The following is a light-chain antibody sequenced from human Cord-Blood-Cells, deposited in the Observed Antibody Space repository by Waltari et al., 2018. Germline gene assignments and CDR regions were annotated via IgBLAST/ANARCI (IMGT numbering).Light chain of an antibody. CDR1: QSISSW. Sequence: DIQMTQSPSTLSASVGDRVTITCRASQSISSWLAWYQQKPGKAPKLLIYTASSLESGVPSRFSGSGSGTEFTLTIISLQPDDFTTYYCQQYNSYSGTFGQGTKVEIK. J-gene: IGKJ1*01. V-gene: IGKV1-5*03. CDR3: QQYNSYSGT. CDR2: TAS.